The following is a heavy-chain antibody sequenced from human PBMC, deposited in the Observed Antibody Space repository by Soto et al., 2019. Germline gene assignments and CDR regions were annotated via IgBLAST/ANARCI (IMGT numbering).Heavy chain of an antibody. J-gene: IGHJ6*03. V-gene: IGHV3-23*01. D-gene: IGHD1-26*01. CDR2: CSGDRIST. CDR3: AKGPIVGANYKYYDMHI. CDR1: GFTIGTHA. Sequence: EEQLLESGGGLVQPGGSLRLSCVASGFTIGTHAMTWVRQAPGKGLEWVSSCSGDRISTYYAESVKGRFIISRDISKNTLYLQMNSLRVEDTAVYHCAKGPIVGANYKYYDMHIWGQGTSVTVSS.